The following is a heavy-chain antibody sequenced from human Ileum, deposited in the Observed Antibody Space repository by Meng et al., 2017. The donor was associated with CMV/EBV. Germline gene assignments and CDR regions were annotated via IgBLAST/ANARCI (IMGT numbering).Heavy chain of an antibody. Sequence: VHRGEARGGFVKPGGVLRLSCVASGVTFSDYYMSWIRQATGKGLECISYISSNSSYTDPADSVKGRITISRDNAKNSLYLEGNNLRAEDTALYYCVRNPSLRSPPYYWGQGTLVTVSS. CDR3: VRNPSLRSPPYY. CDR2: ISSNSSYT. J-gene: IGHJ4*02. D-gene: IGHD5-12*01. CDR1: GVTFSDYY. V-gene: IGHV3-11*06.